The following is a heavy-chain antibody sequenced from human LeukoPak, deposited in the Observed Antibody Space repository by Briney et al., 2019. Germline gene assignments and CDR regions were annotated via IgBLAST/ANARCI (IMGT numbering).Heavy chain of an antibody. CDR1: GFTFSSYA. J-gene: IGHJ4*02. Sequence: PGGSLRLSCAASGFTFSSYAMSWVRQAPGKGLEWVSFIRNKVYGETTECAASVKGRFSISRDDSKNIAYLQMDSLRTEDTAVYYCTRDAPAYFDSWGQGTLVTVSS. CDR3: TRDAPAYFDS. CDR2: IRNKVYGETT. V-gene: IGHV3-49*04.